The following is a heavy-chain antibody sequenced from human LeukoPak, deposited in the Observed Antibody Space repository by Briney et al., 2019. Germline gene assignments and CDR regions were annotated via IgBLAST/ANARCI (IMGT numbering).Heavy chain of an antibody. Sequence: GGSLRLSCAASGFTFSSYAMSWVRQAPGKGLEWVSAITGSGGSTYYADSVKGRFTISRDNSKDTLYLQMNSLRAEDTAVYYCAKGSSSSRPYCFDYWGQGTLVTVSS. V-gene: IGHV3-23*01. CDR1: GFTFSSYA. D-gene: IGHD6-6*01. CDR3: AKGSSSSRPYCFDY. J-gene: IGHJ4*02. CDR2: ITGSGGST.